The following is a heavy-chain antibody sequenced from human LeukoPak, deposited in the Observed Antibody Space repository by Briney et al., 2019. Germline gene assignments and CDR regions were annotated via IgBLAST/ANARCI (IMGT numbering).Heavy chain of an antibody. J-gene: IGHJ4*02. D-gene: IGHD3-22*01. CDR2: ISYDGSNK. CDR3: ARELYYYDSSGYYLGD. CDR1: GFTFSSYA. V-gene: IGHV3-30*04. Sequence: GGSLRLSCAASGFTFSSYAMHWVRQAPGKGLEWVAVISYDGSNKYYADSVKGRFTISRDNSKNTLYLQMNSLRAEDTAVYYCARELYYYDSSGYYLGDWGQGTLVTVSS.